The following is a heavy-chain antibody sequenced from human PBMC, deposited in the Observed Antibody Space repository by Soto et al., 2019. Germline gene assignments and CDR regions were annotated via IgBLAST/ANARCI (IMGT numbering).Heavy chain of an antibody. CDR2: ISSSSSTI. Sequence: EVQLVESGGGLVQPGGSLRLSCAASGFTFSSYSMNWVRQAPGKGLEWVSYISSSSSTIYYEDSVKGRFTISRDNANNSLYLRMNSLRAEDKAVDYCARHPERIAQIGWFDPWGQGTLVTVSS. D-gene: IGHD6-13*01. CDR1: GFTFSSYS. J-gene: IGHJ5*02. CDR3: ARHPERIAQIGWFDP. V-gene: IGHV3-48*01.